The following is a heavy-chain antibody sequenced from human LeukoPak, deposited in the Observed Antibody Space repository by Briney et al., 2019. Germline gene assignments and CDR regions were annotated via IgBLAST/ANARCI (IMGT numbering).Heavy chain of an antibody. CDR3: AKMQGYFDY. CDR1: GFTFRGYA. V-gene: IGHV3-23*01. Sequence: GGSLRLPCAASGFTFRGYAMSWVRQAPGKGLQWVSAISGGGDTTYYADSVKGRFTISRDNSKNTVYLQMTSLRAEDSAVYYCAKMQGYFDYWGQGTLVTVSS. CDR2: ISGGGDTT. J-gene: IGHJ4*02.